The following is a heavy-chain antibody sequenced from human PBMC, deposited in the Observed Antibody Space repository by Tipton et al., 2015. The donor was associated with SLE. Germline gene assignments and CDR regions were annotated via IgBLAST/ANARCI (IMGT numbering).Heavy chain of an antibody. V-gene: IGHV4-59*02. CDR1: AESANDYY. D-gene: IGHD5-24*01. CDR3: ARARDGYNPPLGY. CDR2: IYYGGTA. Sequence: TLSLTCIVSAESANDYYWSWIRQPPGKGLEWIGYIYYGGTAHSNPSLNSRVTISVDRSKNQVSLEMHSVTAADTAVYYCARARDGYNPPLGYWGQGTLVTVSS. J-gene: IGHJ4*02.